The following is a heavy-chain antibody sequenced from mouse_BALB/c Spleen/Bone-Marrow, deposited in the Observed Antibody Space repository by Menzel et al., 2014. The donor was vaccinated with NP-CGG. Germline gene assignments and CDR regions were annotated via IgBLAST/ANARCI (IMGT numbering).Heavy chain of an antibody. CDR2: ISGGSSII. CDR3: ARKDYFGYAAMDY. Sequence: EVMLVESGGGLVQPGGSRKLSCAASGFTFSSFGMHWVRQAPEKGLEWVAYISGGSSIIYYADTVKGRFTISRDNPKNTLFLQMTRLRSEDTAIYYCARKDYFGYAAMDYWGQGTSVTVSS. CDR1: GFTFSSFG. D-gene: IGHD1-2*01. J-gene: IGHJ4*01. V-gene: IGHV5-17*02.